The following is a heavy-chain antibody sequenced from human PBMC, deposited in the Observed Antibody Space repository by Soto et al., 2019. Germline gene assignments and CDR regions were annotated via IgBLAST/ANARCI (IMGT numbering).Heavy chain of an antibody. D-gene: IGHD2-2*01. Sequence: GSLRLSCAASGFTFSSYAMSWVRQAPGKWLEWVSAISGSGGSTYYADSVKGRFTISRDNSKNTLYLQMNSLRAEDTAVYYCAKHKDIVVVPADGGMDVWGQGTTVTVSS. CDR3: AKHKDIVVVPADGGMDV. CDR2: ISGSGGST. CDR1: GFTFSSYA. V-gene: IGHV3-23*01. J-gene: IGHJ6*02.